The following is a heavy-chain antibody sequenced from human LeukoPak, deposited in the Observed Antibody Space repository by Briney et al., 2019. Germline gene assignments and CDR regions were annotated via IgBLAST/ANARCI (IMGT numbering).Heavy chain of an antibody. CDR2: ISATSGST. J-gene: IGHJ5*02. CDR1: GYTFTERG. V-gene: IGHV1-18*01. CDR3: GKGSTGWSRDP. D-gene: IGHD6-19*01. Sequence: ASVKVSCKASGYTFTERGISWMRHVPGQGLEWMGWISATSGSTYYAQTFQDRVTMTTDASTSTAYMELRDLTADDTAVYYCGKGSTGWSRDPWGQGTLVTVSS.